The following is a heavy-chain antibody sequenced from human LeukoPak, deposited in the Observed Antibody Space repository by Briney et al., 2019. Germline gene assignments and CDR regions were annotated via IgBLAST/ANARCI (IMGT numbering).Heavy chain of an antibody. Sequence: GASVKVSCKASGGTFSSYAISWVRQAPGQGLEWMGGIIPIFGTANYAQKFQGRVTITADESTSTAYMELSSLRSEDTAVYYCARGVAYDSSGYSDFDYWGQGTLVTVSS. D-gene: IGHD3-22*01. J-gene: IGHJ4*02. CDR3: ARGVAYDSSGYSDFDY. CDR2: IIPIFGTA. V-gene: IGHV1-69*13. CDR1: GGTFSSYA.